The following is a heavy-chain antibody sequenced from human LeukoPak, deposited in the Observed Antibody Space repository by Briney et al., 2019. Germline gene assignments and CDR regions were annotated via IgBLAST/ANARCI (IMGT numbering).Heavy chain of an antibody. CDR3: AEQPTGRG. J-gene: IGHJ4*02. Sequence: GRSLRLSCAASGFTFSSYSMNWVRQAPGKGLEWVSSISSSSSYIYYADSVKGRFTISGDNAKNSLYLQMNSLRAEDTAVYYCAEQPTGRGWGQGTLVTVSS. D-gene: IGHD1-1*01. CDR2: ISSSSSYI. CDR1: GFTFSSYS. V-gene: IGHV3-21*01.